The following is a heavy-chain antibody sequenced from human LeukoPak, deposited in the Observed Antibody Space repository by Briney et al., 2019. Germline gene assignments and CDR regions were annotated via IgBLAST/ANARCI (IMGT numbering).Heavy chain of an antibody. CDR3: ARGYDTLTGYSPDAFDI. CDR1: GYTFTSYY. J-gene: IGHJ3*02. Sequence: AASVKVSCKASGYTFTSYYMHWMRQAPGQGLEWMGIINPSGGGTSYAQKFQGRVTMTRDTSTSTVYMELSSLRSEDTAVYYCARGYDTLTGYSPDAFDIWGQGTMVTVSS. V-gene: IGHV1-46*01. CDR2: INPSGGGT. D-gene: IGHD3-9*01.